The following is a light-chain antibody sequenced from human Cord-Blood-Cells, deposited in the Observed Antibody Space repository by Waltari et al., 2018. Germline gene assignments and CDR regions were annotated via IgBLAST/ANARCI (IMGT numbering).Light chain of an antibody. V-gene: IGLV2-14*03. CDR3: SSYTSSSTV. CDR2: DVS. Sequence: SALTQPASVSGSPGQSITISCTGTSSYVGGYNYVSWYQQHPGKAPKLMIYDVSNRPSGVSNRFSGSKSGNTASLTISGLQAEDEADYYCSSYTSSSTVFGTGTKVTVL. CDR1: SSYVGGYNY. J-gene: IGLJ1*01.